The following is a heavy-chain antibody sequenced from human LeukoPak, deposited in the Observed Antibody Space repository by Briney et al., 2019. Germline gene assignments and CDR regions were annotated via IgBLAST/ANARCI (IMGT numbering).Heavy chain of an antibody. CDR2: SGIIGGTI. V-gene: IGHV3-11*01. D-gene: IGHD3/OR15-3a*01. J-gene: IGHJ4*02. Sequence: GGSLRLSCAASRFTLCDYFMCWVREALEGGLERGSYSGIIGGTIYSADSVRGGFAISRDNAKNSLFLLMNSLGAEDTAVFYCEKRRDFIDYWGQGTMVTVSS. CDR3: EKRRDFIDY. CDR1: RFTLCDYF.